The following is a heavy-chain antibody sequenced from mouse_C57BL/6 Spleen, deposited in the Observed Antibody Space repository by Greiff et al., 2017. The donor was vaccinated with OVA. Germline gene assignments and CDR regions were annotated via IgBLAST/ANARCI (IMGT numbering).Heavy chain of an antibody. CDR1: GYTFTSYW. CDR2: IDPSDSET. CDR3: ARGITTVVASFYFDY. J-gene: IGHJ2*01. Sequence: QVQLQQSGAELVRPGSSVKLSCKASGYTFTSYWMHLVKQRPIQGLEWIGNIDPSDSETHYNQKFKDKATLTVDKSSSTAYMQLSSLTSEDSAVYDCARGITTVVASFYFDYWGQGTTLTVSS. V-gene: IGHV1-52*01. D-gene: IGHD1-1*01.